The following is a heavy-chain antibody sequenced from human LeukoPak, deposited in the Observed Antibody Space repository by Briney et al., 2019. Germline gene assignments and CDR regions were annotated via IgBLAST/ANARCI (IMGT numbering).Heavy chain of an antibody. J-gene: IGHJ3*02. Sequence: GASVKVSCKASGYTFTDYYMHWVQQAPGKGLEWMGRVDPEDGETIYAEKFQGRVTITADTSTDTAYMELSSLRSEDTAVYYCTTLRLRDIWGQGTMVTVSS. CDR2: VDPEDGET. V-gene: IGHV1-69-2*01. CDR1: GYTFTDYY. CDR3: TTLRLRDI.